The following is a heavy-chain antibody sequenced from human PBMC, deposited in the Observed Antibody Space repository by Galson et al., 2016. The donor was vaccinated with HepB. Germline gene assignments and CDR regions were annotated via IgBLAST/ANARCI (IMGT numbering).Heavy chain of an antibody. Sequence: SVKVSCKASGYTFTSYNVHWVRQAPGQGLEWMGIINPSGGNTSYAQKFQGRVTMTRDTSTSTVYMELSRLKPDDTALYYCSTGGGYNWFDPWGQGTLVTVSS. J-gene: IGHJ5*02. CDR3: STGGGYNWFDP. D-gene: IGHD6-25*01. V-gene: IGHV1-46*01. CDR2: INPSGGNT. CDR1: GYTFTSYN.